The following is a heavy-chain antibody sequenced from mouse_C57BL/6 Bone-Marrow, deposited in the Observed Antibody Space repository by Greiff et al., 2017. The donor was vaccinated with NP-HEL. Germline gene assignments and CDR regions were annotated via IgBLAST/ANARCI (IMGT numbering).Heavy chain of an antibody. J-gene: IGHJ2*01. Sequence: DVKLVESGGGLVKPGGSLKLSCAASGFTFSSYAMSWVRQTPEKRLEWVATISDGGSYTYYPDNVKGRFTISRDNAKNNLYLQMSHLKSEDTAMYYCARDSSCPFDYWGQGTTLTVSS. V-gene: IGHV5-4*01. CDR2: ISDGGSYT. D-gene: IGHD3-2*02. CDR3: ARDSSCPFDY. CDR1: GFTFSSYA.